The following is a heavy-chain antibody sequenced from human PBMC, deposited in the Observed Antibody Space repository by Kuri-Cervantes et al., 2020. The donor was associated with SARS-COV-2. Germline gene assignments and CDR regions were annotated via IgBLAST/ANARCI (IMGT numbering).Heavy chain of an antibody. J-gene: IGHJ6*02. Sequence: GESLKISCAASGFTFSSYSMNWVRQAPGKGLEWVSYISSSSSTIYYADSVKGRFTISRDNAKNLLYLQMNSLRAEDTAVYYCGVVVSAAIVQGMDVWGQGTTVTVSS. V-gene: IGHV3-48*01. CDR3: GVVVSAAIVQGMDV. CDR2: ISSSSSTI. CDR1: GFTFSSYS. D-gene: IGHD2-2*02.